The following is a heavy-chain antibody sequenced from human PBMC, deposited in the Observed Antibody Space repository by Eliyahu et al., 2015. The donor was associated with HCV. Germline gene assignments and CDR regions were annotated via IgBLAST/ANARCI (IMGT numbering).Heavy chain of an antibody. Sequence: QVTLRESGPTLVKPTQTPTLTCTFSGXXLSSSXMCVSWXRQAPGKALEXXALVDWDEDGYSASXRTRLTISKDTSKSQVVLTLTNLDPVDTATYYCARMRRRSIVGLTGGWFDAWGQGLLVTVSS. D-gene: IGHD1-26*01. V-gene: IGHV2-70*01. CDR3: ARMRRRSIVGLTGGWFDA. J-gene: IGHJ5*02. CDR1: GXXLSSSXMC. CDR2: VDWDEDG.